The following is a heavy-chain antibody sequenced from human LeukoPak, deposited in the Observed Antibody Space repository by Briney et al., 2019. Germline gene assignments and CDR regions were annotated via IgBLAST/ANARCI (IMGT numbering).Heavy chain of an antibody. CDR3: ARSRFGVVVPASRYGMDV. CDR1: GGSFSGYY. V-gene: IGHV4-34*01. CDR2: INHSGST. J-gene: IGHJ6*02. Sequence: PSETLSLTCAVYGGSFSGYYWSWIRQPPGKGPEWIGEINHSGSTNYNPSLKSRVTISVDTSKNQFSLKLSSVTAADTAVYYCARSRFGVVVPASRYGMDVWGQGTTVTVSS. D-gene: IGHD2-2*01.